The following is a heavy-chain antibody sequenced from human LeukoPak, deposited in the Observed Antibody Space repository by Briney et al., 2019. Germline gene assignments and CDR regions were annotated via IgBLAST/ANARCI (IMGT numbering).Heavy chain of an antibody. CDR1: GVSFSGYS. CDR2: INHSGGT. J-gene: IGHJ4*02. D-gene: IGHD3-10*01. V-gene: IGHV4-34*01. CDR3: ARGVDYYGV. Sequence: SETLSLTCAVDGVSFSGYSWNWIRQPPVKGLEWIGEINHSGGTNYNPSLKSRVTISVDTSKKQFSLKLSSVTAADTAVYYCARGVDYYGVWGQGTLVTVSS.